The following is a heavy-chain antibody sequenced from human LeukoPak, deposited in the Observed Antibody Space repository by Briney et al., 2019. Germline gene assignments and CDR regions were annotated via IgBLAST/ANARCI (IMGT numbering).Heavy chain of an antibody. CDR3: ARDGRSDYSKIAPFDY. V-gene: IGHV1-46*01. Sequence: GASVKVSCKASGYTFTSYYMHWVRQAPGQGLEWMEIINPSGGSTSYAQKFQGRVTMTRDTSTSTVYMELSSLRSEDTAVYYCARDGRSDYSKIAPFDYWGQGTLVTVSS. J-gene: IGHJ4*02. CDR2: INPSGGST. D-gene: IGHD4-11*01. CDR1: GYTFTSYY.